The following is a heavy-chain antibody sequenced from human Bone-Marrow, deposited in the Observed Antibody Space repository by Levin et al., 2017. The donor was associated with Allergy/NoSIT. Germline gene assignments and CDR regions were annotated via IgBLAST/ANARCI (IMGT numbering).Heavy chain of an antibody. Sequence: SSETLSLTCTVSGDSISSSSYSWGWIRQPPGKGLEWIGRIFYSGSTYYNPSLKSRVTISVDTSKNQFSLKLSSVTAADTAVYDCARHGGYRRSQFDYWGQGTLVTVSS. CDR2: IFYSGST. D-gene: IGHD5-12*01. J-gene: IGHJ4*02. CDR1: GDSISSSSYS. CDR3: ARHGGYRRSQFDY. V-gene: IGHV4-39*01.